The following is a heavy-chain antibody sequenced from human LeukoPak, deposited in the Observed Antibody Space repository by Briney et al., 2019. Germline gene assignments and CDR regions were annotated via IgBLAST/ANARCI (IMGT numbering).Heavy chain of an antibody. J-gene: IGHJ4*02. CDR3: ARHPYDSSGYYPDY. V-gene: IGHV4-39*01. Sequence: SETLSLTCTVSGGSISSSSYYWGWIRQPPRKGLEWIGSIYYSGSTYYNPSLKSRVTISVDTSKNQFSLKLSSVTAADTAVYYCARHPYDSSGYYPDYWGQGTLVTVSS. CDR2: IYYSGST. D-gene: IGHD3-22*01. CDR1: GGSISSSSYY.